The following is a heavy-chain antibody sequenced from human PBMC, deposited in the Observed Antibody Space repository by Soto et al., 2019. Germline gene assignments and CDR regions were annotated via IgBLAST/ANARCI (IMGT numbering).Heavy chain of an antibody. V-gene: IGHV1-69*13. CDR3: ARGHLGYFDY. CDR1: GGTFSSYA. D-gene: IGHD7-27*01. Sequence: SVKVSCKASGGTFSSYAISCVLQSPLQGLEWMGGIIPIFGTANYAQKFQGRVTITADESTSTAYMELSSLRSEDTAVYYCARGHLGYFDYWGQGTLVTVSS. CDR2: IIPIFGTA. J-gene: IGHJ4*02.